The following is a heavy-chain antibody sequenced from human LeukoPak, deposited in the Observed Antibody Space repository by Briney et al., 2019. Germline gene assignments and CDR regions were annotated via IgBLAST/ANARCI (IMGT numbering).Heavy chain of an antibody. CDR3: ARALRAYYFDD. J-gene: IGHJ4*02. D-gene: IGHD2-21*01. CDR2: ISSSSITR. CDR1: GFTFSTCN. Sequence: GGSLRLSCAASGFTFSTCNMNWVRQAPGKGLEWVSYISSSSITRYYADFVKGRFTISRDNAKNSLFLRLNSLRAEDTAVYYCARALRAYYFDDWGQGTLVTVSS. V-gene: IGHV3-48*01.